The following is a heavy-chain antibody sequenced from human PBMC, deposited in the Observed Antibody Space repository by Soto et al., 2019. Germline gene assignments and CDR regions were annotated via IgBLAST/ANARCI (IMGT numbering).Heavy chain of an antibody. CDR2: IKPDGSEK. Sequence: DVQLVESGGGLVQPGGSLRLSCATSGFIFSSYWMSWLRQAPGKGLEWLANIKPDGSEKIYVDSVKGRFTISRDNAKNSLYLQVNDLRAEDTAVYYCAAYSSSRYSYWGQGTLVTVSS. D-gene: IGHD6-13*01. J-gene: IGHJ4*02. CDR1: GFIFSSYW. V-gene: IGHV3-7*01. CDR3: AAYSSSRYSY.